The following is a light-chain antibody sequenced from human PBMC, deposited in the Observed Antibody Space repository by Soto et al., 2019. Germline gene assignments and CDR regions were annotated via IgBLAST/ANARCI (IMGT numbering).Light chain of an antibody. V-gene: IGLV2-14*01. CDR1: SSDVGGYNY. Sequence: QSALTQPASVSGSPGQSIAISCTGTSSDVGGYNYVSWYQQHPGKAPKLVIFDVSDRPSGVSNRVSGSTSGNTASLTISGLQAEDEADYYCSSYTSSSTRVFGTGAKLTVL. J-gene: IGLJ1*01. CDR3: SSYTSSSTRV. CDR2: DVS.